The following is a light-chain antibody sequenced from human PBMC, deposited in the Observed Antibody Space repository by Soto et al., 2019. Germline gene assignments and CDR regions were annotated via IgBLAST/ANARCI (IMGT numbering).Light chain of an antibody. CDR1: QDISNY. CDR3: QQYNSYQIA. CDR2: DAS. J-gene: IGKJ5*01. V-gene: IGKV1-5*01. Sequence: MTQSPATLSASVGDRVTITCQASQDISNYLNWYQQKPGKAPKLLIYDASSLESGVPSRFSGSGSGTEFTLTISSLQPDDFATYYCQQYNSYQIAFGQGTRLEIK.